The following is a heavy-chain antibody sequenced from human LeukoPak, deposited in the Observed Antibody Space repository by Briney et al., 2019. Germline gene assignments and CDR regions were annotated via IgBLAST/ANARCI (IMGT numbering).Heavy chain of an antibody. V-gene: IGHV3-23*01. CDR1: GFTFSSYA. CDR3: AKGTPPLDYFDS. J-gene: IGHJ4*02. Sequence: PGGSLRLSCAASGFTFSSYAMSWVRQAPGKGLEWVSAISGSGGSTYYADSVKGRFTISRDNSKSTLYLQMNSLRADDTAVYYCAKGTPPLDYFDSWGQGTLVTVSS. CDR2: ISGSGGST.